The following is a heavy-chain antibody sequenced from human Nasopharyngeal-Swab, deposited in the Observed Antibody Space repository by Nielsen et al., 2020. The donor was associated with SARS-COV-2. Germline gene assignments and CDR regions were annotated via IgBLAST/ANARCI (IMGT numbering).Heavy chain of an antibody. V-gene: IGHV3-64*04. CDR1: GFTFSSYA. Sequence: GGSLRLSCSASGFTFSSYAMHWVRQTPGKGLEYVSAISSNGGSTYYADSVKGRFTISRDNAKNSLYLQMNSLRAEDTAVYYCAKDYYGSGGAYYFDYWGQGTLVTVSS. CDR2: ISSNGGST. CDR3: AKDYYGSGGAYYFDY. J-gene: IGHJ4*02. D-gene: IGHD3-10*01.